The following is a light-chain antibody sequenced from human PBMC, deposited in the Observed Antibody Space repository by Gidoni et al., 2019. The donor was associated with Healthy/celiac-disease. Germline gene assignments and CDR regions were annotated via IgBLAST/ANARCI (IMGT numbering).Light chain of an antibody. Sequence: DTVMTQSPASLAASLGERATINCKSTQSVLYSSNNKNYLACYQQKPGQPHKLLIYWASTRDTGVPDRFSGSGSGTDFTLTISSLQDEDVAVYYCQHYCNTPYTFGQGTKLEIK. V-gene: IGKV4-1*01. CDR3: QHYCNTPYT. CDR2: WAS. CDR1: QSVLYSSNNKNY. J-gene: IGKJ2*01.